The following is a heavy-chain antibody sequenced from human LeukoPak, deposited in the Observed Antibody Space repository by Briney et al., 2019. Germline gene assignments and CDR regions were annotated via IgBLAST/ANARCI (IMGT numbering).Heavy chain of an antibody. CDR1: GYTFTSYD. Sequence: SVKVSCKASGYTFTSYDINWVRQAPGQGLEWMGGIIPIFGTANYAQKFQGRVTITADESTSTAYMELSSLRSEDTAVYYCASGIAVAPRRFDYWGQGTLVTVSS. V-gene: IGHV1-69*13. J-gene: IGHJ4*02. CDR3: ASGIAVAPRRFDY. D-gene: IGHD6-19*01. CDR2: IIPIFGTA.